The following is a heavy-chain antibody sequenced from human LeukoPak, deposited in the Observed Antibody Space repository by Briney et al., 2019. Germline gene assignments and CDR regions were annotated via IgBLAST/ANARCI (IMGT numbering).Heavy chain of an antibody. J-gene: IGHJ5*02. Sequence: GGSLRLSCAASGFTVSSNYMSWVRQAPGKGLEWVSVIYSGGSTYYADSVKGRFTVSRDNPKNTVYLEMNSLRLEDTAVYYCVKAMQTFTGGNFEHRALDPWGQGTLVTVS. CDR2: IYSGGST. CDR1: GFTVSSNY. V-gene: IGHV3-53*05. CDR3: VKAMQTFTGGNFEHRALDP. D-gene: IGHD3-9*01.